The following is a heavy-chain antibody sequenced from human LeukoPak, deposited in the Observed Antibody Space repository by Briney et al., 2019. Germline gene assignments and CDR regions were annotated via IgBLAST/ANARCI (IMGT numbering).Heavy chain of an antibody. J-gene: IGHJ3*02. CDR1: GYTFTSYG. Sequence: ASVKVSCKASGYTFTSYGIGWVRQAPGQGLEWMGWISAYNGNTNYAQKLQGRVTMTTDTSTSTAYMELRSLRSDDTAVYYCARDGARLNLLLTIFGVVDDAFDIWGQGTMVTVSS. CDR2: ISAYNGNT. D-gene: IGHD3-3*01. V-gene: IGHV1-18*01. CDR3: ARDGARLNLLLTIFGVVDDAFDI.